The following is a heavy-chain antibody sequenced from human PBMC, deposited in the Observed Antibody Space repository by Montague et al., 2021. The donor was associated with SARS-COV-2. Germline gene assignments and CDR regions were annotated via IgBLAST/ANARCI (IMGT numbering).Heavy chain of an antibody. D-gene: IGHD3-22*01. CDR1: GGSISSGGYY. CDR2: IYYSGST. CDR3: ARARITMIVVVNVFDI. V-gene: IGHV4-31*03. J-gene: IGHJ3*02. Sequence: TLSLTCTVSGGSISSGGYYWSWIRQPPGKGPEWIGYIYYSGSTHYNPSLKSRVTISVDTSKNQFSLKLSSVTAADTAVYYCARARITMIVVVNVFDIWGQGTMVTVSS.